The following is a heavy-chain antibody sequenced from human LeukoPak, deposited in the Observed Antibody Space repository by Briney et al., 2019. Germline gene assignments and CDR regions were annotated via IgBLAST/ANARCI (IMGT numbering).Heavy chain of an antibody. CDR3: ARETSSSSPDFDY. J-gene: IGHJ4*02. D-gene: IGHD6-6*01. Sequence: PGGSLRLSCAASGFTFSSYSMNWVRQAPGKGLEWVSSISSSSSYIYYADSVKGRFTISRDNAKNSLYLQMNSLRAEDTAVYYCARETSSSSPDFDYWGQGTLVTVSS. CDR1: GFTFSSYS. V-gene: IGHV3-21*01. CDR2: ISSSSSYI.